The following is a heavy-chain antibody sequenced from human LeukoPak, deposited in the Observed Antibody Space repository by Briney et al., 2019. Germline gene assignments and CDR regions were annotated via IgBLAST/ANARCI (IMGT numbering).Heavy chain of an antibody. CDR3: ARVPGPNWFDP. CDR2: MYHSGST. Sequence: SETLSLTCTVSGYSIRSGYYWGWIRQPPGKGLEWIGSMYHSGSTFYNPSLRSRVTISVDTSKNQISLNLRSVTAADTAVYYCARVPGPNWFDPWGQGTLVTVSS. V-gene: IGHV4-38-2*02. CDR1: GYSIRSGYY. J-gene: IGHJ5*02.